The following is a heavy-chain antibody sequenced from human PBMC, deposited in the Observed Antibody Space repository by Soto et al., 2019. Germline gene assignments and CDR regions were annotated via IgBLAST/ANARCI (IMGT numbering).Heavy chain of an antibody. V-gene: IGHV4-30-4*01. CDR3: ARAGGLLWFGELLETPALFDY. CDR1: GGSISSGDYY. Sequence: QVQLQESGPGLVKPSQTLSLTCTVSGGSISSGDYYWSWIRQPPGKGLEWIGYIYYSGSTYYNPSLKSRVTISVDTSKNQCSLKLSSVTAADTAVYYCARAGGLLWFGELLETPALFDYWGQGTLVTVSS. CDR2: IYYSGST. J-gene: IGHJ4*02. D-gene: IGHD3-10*01.